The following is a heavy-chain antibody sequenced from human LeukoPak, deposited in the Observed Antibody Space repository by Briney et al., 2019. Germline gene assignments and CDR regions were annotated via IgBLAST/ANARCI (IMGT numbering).Heavy chain of an antibody. CDR2: IRNDGSNK. CDR1: GFTFSGYG. D-gene: IGHD3-3*01. Sequence: GGSLRLSCAASGFTFSGYGMHWVRQAPGKGLEWVAFIRNDGSNKYYADSMKGRFTISRDNSKNTLYLQMNSLRAEDTAVYYCARDAVGYYDVYGMDVWGQGTTVTVSS. J-gene: IGHJ6*02. CDR3: ARDAVGYYDVYGMDV. V-gene: IGHV3-30*02.